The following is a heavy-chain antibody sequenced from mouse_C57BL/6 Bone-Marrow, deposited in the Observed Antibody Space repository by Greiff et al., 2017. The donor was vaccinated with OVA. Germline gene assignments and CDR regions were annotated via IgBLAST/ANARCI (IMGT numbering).Heavy chain of an antibody. CDR3: TRAPEEGYAMDY. CDR1: GFTFSSYA. V-gene: IGHV5-9-1*02. J-gene: IGHJ4*01. Sequence: EVKVEESGEGLVKPGGSLKLSCAASGFTFSSYAMSWVRQTPEKRLEWVAYISSGGDYIYYADTVKGRFTISRDNARNTLYLQMSSLKSEDTAMYYCTRAPEEGYAMDYWGQGTSVTVSS. CDR2: ISSGGDYI.